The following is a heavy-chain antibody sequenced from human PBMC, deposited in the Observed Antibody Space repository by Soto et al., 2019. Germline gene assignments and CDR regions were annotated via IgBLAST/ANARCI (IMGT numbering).Heavy chain of an antibody. J-gene: IGHJ4*02. V-gene: IGHV4-30-4*01. CDR1: GGSISSGDYY. CDR2: IYYSGST. Sequence: QVQLQESGPGLVKPSQTLSLTCTVSGGSISSGDYYWRWIRQPPGKGLEWIGYIYYSGSTYYTPSLKSRVTKSVHTSNNQFSLKLSSVTAADTAGYYCARMEPGVVVFDYLGQGTLVTVSS. CDR3: ARMEPGVVVFDY. D-gene: IGHD2-15*01.